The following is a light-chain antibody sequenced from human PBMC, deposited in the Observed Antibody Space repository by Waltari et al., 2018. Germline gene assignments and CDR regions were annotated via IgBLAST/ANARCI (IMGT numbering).Light chain of an antibody. J-gene: IGKJ2*01. CDR2: GAS. CDR3: QQYGGSPAYT. CDR1: QSVTSSY. V-gene: IGKV3-20*01. Sequence: EIVLTQSPGSLSWSPGESATLSCRASQSVTSSYLALYQQKPSQAPRLLLYGASSRATGIPDRFSGSGSGTECTLTISSLEPGDCAVYYCQQYGGSPAYTFGQGTKLEIK.